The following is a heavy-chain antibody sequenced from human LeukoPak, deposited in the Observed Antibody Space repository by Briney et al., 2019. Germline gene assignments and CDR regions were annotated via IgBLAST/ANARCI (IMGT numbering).Heavy chain of an antibody. CDR2: IYYRGTT. V-gene: IGHV4-59*12. CDR1: GFTFSSYA. D-gene: IGHD5-12*01. Sequence: GSLRLSCAASGFTFSSYAMSWVRQAPGKGLEWIGYIYYRGTTSYNPFLKSRVTISVDTSKNQFSLKLNSVTAADTAVYYCARLPRYGGYDHFDYWGQGILVIVSS. CDR3: ARLPRYGGYDHFDY. J-gene: IGHJ4*02.